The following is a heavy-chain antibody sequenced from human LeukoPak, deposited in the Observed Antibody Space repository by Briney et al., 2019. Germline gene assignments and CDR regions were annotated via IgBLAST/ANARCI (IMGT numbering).Heavy chain of an antibody. D-gene: IGHD3-22*01. J-gene: IGHJ3*02. CDR3: ARGGRVSAMIVVDETAFDI. CDR2: IIPIFGTA. CDR1: GGTFSSYA. V-gene: IGHV1-69*01. Sequence: SVKVSCKASGGTFSSYAISWVRQAPGQGLEWMGGIIPIFGTANYAQKFQGRVTITADESTSTAYMELSSLRSDDTAVYYCARGGRVSAMIVVDETAFDIWGQGTMVTVSS.